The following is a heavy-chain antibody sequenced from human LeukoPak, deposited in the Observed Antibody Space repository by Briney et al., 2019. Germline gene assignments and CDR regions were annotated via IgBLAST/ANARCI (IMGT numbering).Heavy chain of an antibody. CDR2: INQDGSKK. D-gene: IGHD2-2*01. CDR3: ARDRRGVPAAYYYYGMDV. Sequence: GGSLRLSCTASGFTISTYWMSWVRQAPGKGLEWVANINQDGSKKYYVDSVKGRFTISRDNAKNSLYLQMNSLRAEDTAVYYCARDRRGVPAAYYYYGMDVWGQGTTVTVSS. V-gene: IGHV3-7*03. CDR1: GFTISTYW. J-gene: IGHJ6*02.